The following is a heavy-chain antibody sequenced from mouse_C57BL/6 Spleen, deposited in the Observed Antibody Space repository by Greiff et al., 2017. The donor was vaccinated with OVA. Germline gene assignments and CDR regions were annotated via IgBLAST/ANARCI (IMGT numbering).Heavy chain of an antibody. CDR3: AIGYYGSGNPFAY. CDR2: INPSNGCT. CDR1: GYTFTSYW. Sequence: QVQLQQPGTELVKPGASVKLSCKASGYTFTSYWMHWVKQRPGQGLEWIGNINPSNGCTNYNEKFKSKATLTVDKYSSTAYMQLSSLTSEDSAVYYCAIGYYGSGNPFAYWGQGTLVTVSA. D-gene: IGHD1-1*01. V-gene: IGHV1-53*01. J-gene: IGHJ3*01.